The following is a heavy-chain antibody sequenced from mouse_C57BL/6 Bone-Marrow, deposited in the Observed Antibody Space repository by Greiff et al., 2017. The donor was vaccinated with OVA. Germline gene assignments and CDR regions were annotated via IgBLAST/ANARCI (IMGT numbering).Heavy chain of an antibody. D-gene: IGHD1-1*01. CDR1: GYTFTSYG. CDR3: ARWKRGDYGSSYWYFDV. CDR2: IYPRSGNT. Sequence: QVQLQQSGAELARPGASVKLSCKASGYTFTSYGISWVKQRTGQGLEWIGEIYPRSGNTYYNEKFKGKATLTVDTSSSTAYMQLSSLTSEDSAVYYCARWKRGDYGSSYWYFDVWGTGTTVTVSS. J-gene: IGHJ1*03. V-gene: IGHV1-81*01.